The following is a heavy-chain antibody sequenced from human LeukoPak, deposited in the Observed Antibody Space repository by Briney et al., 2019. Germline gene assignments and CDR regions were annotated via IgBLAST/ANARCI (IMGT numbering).Heavy chain of an antibody. CDR2: INPDGSGK. D-gene: IGHD3-10*01. J-gene: IGHJ5*02. V-gene: IGHV3-7*03. CDR1: GFTLSTYW. CDR3: ARSPYDSGSYVSAP. Sequence: PGGSLRLSCEASGFTLSTYWMNWVRQVPGKGLDWVANINPDGSGKRYVDSVKGRFTIARDNADNSLSLQMNSLRAEDTAVYYCARSPYDSGSYVSAPWGQGTQVTVSS.